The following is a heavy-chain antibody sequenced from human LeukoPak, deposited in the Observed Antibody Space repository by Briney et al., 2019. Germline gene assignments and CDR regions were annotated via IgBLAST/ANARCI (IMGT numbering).Heavy chain of an antibody. CDR1: GGSISSGGYY. CDR3: ARVRKWFGESRVPDY. CDR2: IYYSGST. V-gene: IGHV4-31*03. J-gene: IGHJ4*02. Sequence: PSETLSLTCTVSGGSISSGGYYWSWIRQHPGKGLEWIGYIYYSGSTYYNPSLKSRVTISVDTSKNQFSLKLSSVTAADTAVYYCARVRKWFGESRVPDYWGQGTLVTVSS. D-gene: IGHD3-10*01.